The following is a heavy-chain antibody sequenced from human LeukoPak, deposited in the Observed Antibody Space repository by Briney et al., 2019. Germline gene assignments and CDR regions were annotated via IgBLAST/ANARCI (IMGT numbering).Heavy chain of an antibody. J-gene: IGHJ4*02. D-gene: IGHD6-13*01. CDR3: ARWYSSSWYGEYFDY. CDR2: IYYSGSN. CDR1: GGSISSYY. Sequence: PSETLSLTCTVSGGSISSYYWSWIRQPPGKGLEWIGYIYYSGSNNYNPSLKSRVTISVDTSKNQFSLKLSSVTAADTAVYYCARWYSSSWYGEYFDYWGQGTLVTVSS. V-gene: IGHV4-59*01.